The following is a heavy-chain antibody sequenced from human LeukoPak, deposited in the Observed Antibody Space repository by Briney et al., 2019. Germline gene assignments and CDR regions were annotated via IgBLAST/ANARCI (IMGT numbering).Heavy chain of an antibody. CDR2: ISGSGGST. V-gene: IGHV3-23*01. D-gene: IGHD6-13*01. J-gene: IGHJ4*02. CDR1: GFTFSSHA. CDR3: ARDLGIYSSSWYLSG. Sequence: PGGSLRLSCAASGFTFSSHAMSWVRQAPGKGLEWVSAISGSGGSTYYADSVKGRFTISRDNAKNSLYLQMNSLRAEDTAVYYCARDLGIYSSSWYLSGWGQGTLVTVSS.